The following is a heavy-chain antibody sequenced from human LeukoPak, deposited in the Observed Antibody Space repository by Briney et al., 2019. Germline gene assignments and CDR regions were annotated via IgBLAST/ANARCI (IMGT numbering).Heavy chain of an antibody. D-gene: IGHD2-21*02. V-gene: IGHV3-21*01. CDR3: ARDFTCGGDCYSYYFDY. J-gene: IGHJ4*02. CDR2: ISSSSGYI. CDR1: GFTFSSFS. Sequence: GGSLRLSCAASGFTFSSFSMNWVRQAPGKGLEWVSSISSSSGYIYYADSVKGRFTISRDNVKNSLYLQMNSLRAEDTAVYYCARDFTCGGDCYSYYFDYWGQGTLVTVSS.